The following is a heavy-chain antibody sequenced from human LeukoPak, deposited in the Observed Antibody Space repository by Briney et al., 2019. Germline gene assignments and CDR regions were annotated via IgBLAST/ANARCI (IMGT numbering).Heavy chain of an antibody. CDR2: MNPNSGNT. CDR1: GYTFTSYD. Sequence: ASVKVSCKASGYTFTSYDINWVRQATGQGLEWMGWMNPNSGNTGYAQKFQGRVTMTRNTSISTAYMELSSLRSEDTAVYYCARAGRTAARPGLRPWGHGTLVTVSS. J-gene: IGHJ5*02. D-gene: IGHD6-6*01. CDR3: ARAGRTAARPGLRP. V-gene: IGHV1-8*01.